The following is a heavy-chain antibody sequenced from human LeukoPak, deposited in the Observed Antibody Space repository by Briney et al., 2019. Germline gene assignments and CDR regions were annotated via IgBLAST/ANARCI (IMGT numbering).Heavy chain of an antibody. CDR3: AKGGMSSSGLGD. Sequence: PGGSLRLSCAASGFTFSNYAMSWVRQAPGKGLEWVSAISGSGGTTYYADSVRGRFSISRDNSDNTLFLQVNSLRAEDTAVYYCAKGGMSSSGLGDWGQGTLVTVSS. CDR2: ISGSGGTT. CDR1: GFTFSNYA. D-gene: IGHD3-22*01. J-gene: IGHJ4*02. V-gene: IGHV3-23*01.